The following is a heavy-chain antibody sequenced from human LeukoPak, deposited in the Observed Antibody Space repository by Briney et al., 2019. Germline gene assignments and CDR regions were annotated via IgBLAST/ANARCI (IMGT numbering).Heavy chain of an antibody. V-gene: IGHV4-39*07. CDR2: IYYSGST. CDR3: ARVGNYGLLDY. Sequence: SETLSLTCTVSGGSISSSSYYWGWIRQPPGKGLEWIGSIYYSGSTNYNPSLKSRITISIDKSKNHFSLTVTSLTAADTAVYYCARVGNYGLLDYWGQGILVIVSS. D-gene: IGHD3-3*01. CDR1: GGSISSSSYY. J-gene: IGHJ4*02.